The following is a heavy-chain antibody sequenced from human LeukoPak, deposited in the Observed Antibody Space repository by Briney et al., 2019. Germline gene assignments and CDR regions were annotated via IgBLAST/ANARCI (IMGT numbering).Heavy chain of an antibody. CDR3: ARDPGTMVRGVIPDY. CDR1: GGTFSSYA. Sequence: ASVKVSCKASGGTFSSYAISWVRQAPGQGLGWMGRIIPILGIANYAQKFQGRVTITADKSTSTAYMELSSLRSEDTAVYYCARDPGTMVRGVIPDYWGQGTLVTVSS. J-gene: IGHJ4*02. D-gene: IGHD3-10*01. CDR2: IIPILGIA. V-gene: IGHV1-69*04.